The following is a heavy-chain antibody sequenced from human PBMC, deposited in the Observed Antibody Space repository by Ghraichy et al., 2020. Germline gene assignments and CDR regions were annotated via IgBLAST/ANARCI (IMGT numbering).Heavy chain of an antibody. CDR1: GFTFSSYS. J-gene: IGHJ4*02. CDR3: ARKNDPSGYGTWGDFDY. CDR2: ISSSSSTI. V-gene: IGHV3-48*02. D-gene: IGHD5-12*01. Sequence: GESLNISCAASGFTFSSYSMNWVRQAPGKGLEWVSYISSSSSTIYYADSVKGRFTISRDNAKNSLYLQMNSLRDEDTAVYYWARKNDPSGYGTWGDFDYWGQGTLVTVSS.